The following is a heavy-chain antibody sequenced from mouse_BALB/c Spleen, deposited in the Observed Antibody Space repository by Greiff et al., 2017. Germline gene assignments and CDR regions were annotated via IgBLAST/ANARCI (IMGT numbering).Heavy chain of an antibody. J-gene: IGHJ4*01. CDR2: ISDGGSYT. CDR1: GFTFSDYY. V-gene: IGHV5-4*02. Sequence: EVKVEESGGGLVKPGGSLKLSCAASGFTFSDYYMYWVRQTPEKRLEWVATISDGGSYTYYPDSVKGRFTISRDNAKNNLYLQMSSLKSEDTAMYYCARDGLYAMDYWGQGTSVTVSS. CDR3: ARDGLYAMDY.